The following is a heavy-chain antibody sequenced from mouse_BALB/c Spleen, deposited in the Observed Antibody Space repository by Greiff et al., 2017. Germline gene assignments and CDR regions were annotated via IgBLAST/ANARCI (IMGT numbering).Heavy chain of an antibody. CDR2: IWGGGST. V-gene: IGHV2-6-4*01. J-gene: IGHJ3*01. D-gene: IGHD1-1*01. CDR1: GFSLSRYS. CDR3: ARTTTVVEAPFAY. Sequence: QVQLKDSGPGLVAPSQSLSITCTVSGFSLSRYSVHWVRQPPGKGLEWLGMIWGGGSTDYNSALKSRLSISKDNSKSQVFLKMNSLQTDDTAMYYCARTTTVVEAPFAYWGQGTLVTVSA.